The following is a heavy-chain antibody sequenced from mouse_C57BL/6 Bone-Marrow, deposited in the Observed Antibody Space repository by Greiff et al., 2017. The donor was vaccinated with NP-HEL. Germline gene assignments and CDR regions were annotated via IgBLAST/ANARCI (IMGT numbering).Heavy chain of an antibody. CDR1: GYTFTDHT. Sequence: VQVVESDAELVKPGASVKISCKVSGYTFTDHTIHWMKQRPEQGLEWIGYIYPRDGSTKYNEKFKGKATLTADKSSSTAYMQLNSLTSEDSAVYFCAREGDYDYNWFAYWGQGTLVTVSA. CDR3: AREGDYDYNWFAY. CDR2: IYPRDGST. J-gene: IGHJ3*01. V-gene: IGHV1-78*01. D-gene: IGHD2-4*01.